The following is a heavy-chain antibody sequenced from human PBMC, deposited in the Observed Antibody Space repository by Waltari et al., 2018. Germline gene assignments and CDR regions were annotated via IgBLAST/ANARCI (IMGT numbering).Heavy chain of an antibody. CDR1: GYTFTSYY. D-gene: IGHD1-26*01. J-gene: IGHJ5*02. V-gene: IGHV1-46*03. Sequence: VQLVQSGAEVKKPGASVKVSCKASGYTFTSYYMHWVRQAPGQGLEWMGIHTPGCGSTSCAQKFAGSVTRNRSVSTSTVYMELSSLRSEDTAVYYCARGLDRRSGRPWFDPWGQGALVTVSS. CDR3: ARGLDRRSGRPWFDP. CDR2: HTPGCGST.